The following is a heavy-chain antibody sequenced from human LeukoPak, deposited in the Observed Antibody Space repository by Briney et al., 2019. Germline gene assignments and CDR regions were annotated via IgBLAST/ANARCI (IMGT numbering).Heavy chain of an antibody. CDR2: IYYSGNT. CDR1: GGSISSYY. V-gene: IGHV4-59*08. J-gene: IGHJ4*02. CDR3: ARHVGIAAFDC. D-gene: IGHD6-13*01. Sequence: SETLSLTCTVSGGSISSYYWSWIRQSPGKGLEWIGYIYYSGNTNYNPSLKSRVTISVDTSKNQFSLKLSSVSAADTAVYSCARHVGIAAFDCWGQGTLVTVSS.